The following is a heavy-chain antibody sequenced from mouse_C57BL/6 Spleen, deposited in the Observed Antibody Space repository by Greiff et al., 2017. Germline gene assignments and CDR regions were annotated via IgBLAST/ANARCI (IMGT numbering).Heavy chain of an antibody. D-gene: IGHD2-1*01. J-gene: IGHJ1*03. V-gene: IGHV1-50*01. CDR3: ASNYVGWYFDV. CDR2: IDPSDSYT. CDR1: GYTFTSYW. Sequence: QVQLKQPGAELVKPGASVKLSCKASGYTFTSYWMQWVKQRPGQGLEWIGEIDPSDSYTNYNQKFKGEATLTVDTSSSTAYMQLSSLTSEDSAVYYCASNYVGWYFDVWGTGTTVTVSS.